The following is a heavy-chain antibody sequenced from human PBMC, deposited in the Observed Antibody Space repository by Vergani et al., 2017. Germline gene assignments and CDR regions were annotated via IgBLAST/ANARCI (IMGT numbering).Heavy chain of an antibody. D-gene: IGHD6-6*01. V-gene: IGHV3-33*01. CDR2: IWYDGSNK. CDR3: AGDPLAARPYYFDY. Sequence: QVQLVESGGGVVQPGRSLRLSCAASGFTFSSYGMHWVRQAPGKGLEWVAVIWYDGSNKYYADSVKGRFTISRDNSKNTLYLQMNSLRAEDTAVYYCAGDPLAARPYYFDYWGQGTLVTVSS. J-gene: IGHJ4*02. CDR1: GFTFSSYG.